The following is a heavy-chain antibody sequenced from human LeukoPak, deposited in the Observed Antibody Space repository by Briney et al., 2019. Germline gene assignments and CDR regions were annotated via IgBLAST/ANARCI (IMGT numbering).Heavy chain of an antibody. J-gene: IGHJ4*02. CDR3: ARANYDFWSGQIFHFDY. D-gene: IGHD3-3*01. CDR2: ISYDGSNK. Sequence: GSLRLSCAASGFTFSSYAMHWVRQAPGKGLEWVAVISYDGSNKYYADSVKGRFTISRDNSKNTLYLQMNSLRAEDTAVYYCARANYDFWSGQIFHFDYWGQGTLVTVS. CDR1: GFTFSSYA. V-gene: IGHV3-30*01.